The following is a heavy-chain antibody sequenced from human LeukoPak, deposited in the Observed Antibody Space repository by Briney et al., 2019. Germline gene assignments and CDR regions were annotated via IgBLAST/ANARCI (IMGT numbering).Heavy chain of an antibody. CDR3: VRSSYYYYGMDV. CDR1: GGSFSGYY. J-gene: IGHJ6*02. D-gene: IGHD6-13*01. CDR2: INHSGST. Sequence: SETLSLTCAVYGGSFSGYYWSWIRQPPGKGLEWIGEINHSGSTNYNPSLKSRVTISVDTSKNQFSLKLSSVTAADTAVYYCVRSSYYYYGMDVWGQGTTVTVSS. V-gene: IGHV4-34*01.